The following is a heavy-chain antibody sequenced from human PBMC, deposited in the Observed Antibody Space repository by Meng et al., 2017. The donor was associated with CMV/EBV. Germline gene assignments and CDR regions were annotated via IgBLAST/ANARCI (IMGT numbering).Heavy chain of an antibody. D-gene: IGHD1-7*01. CDR2: INHNSGGT. CDR1: GYTFTGYY. J-gene: IGHJ2*01. V-gene: IGHV1-2*02. Sequence: VQLVLSGAEVKKPGAAVKVSCKASGYTFTGYYRHWVRQAPGQGLEWMGWINHNSGGTNYAQKFQGRVTMTRDTSISTAYMELSRLRSDDTAVYYCATYIGNYINWYFDLWGRGTLVTVSS. CDR3: ATYIGNYINWYFDL.